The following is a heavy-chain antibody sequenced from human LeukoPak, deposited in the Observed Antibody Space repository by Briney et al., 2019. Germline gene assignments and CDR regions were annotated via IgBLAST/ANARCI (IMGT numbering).Heavy chain of an antibody. CDR3: ARRETTVTSYNWFDP. V-gene: IGHV4-39*07. CDR1: GGSISSSSYY. J-gene: IGHJ5*02. Sequence: SETLSLTCTVSGGSISSSSYYWGWIRQPPGKGLEWIGSIYYSGSTYYNPSLKSRVTISVDTSKNQFSLKLSSVTAADTAVCYCARRETTVTSYNWFDPWGQGTLVTVSS. CDR2: IYYSGST. D-gene: IGHD4-17*01.